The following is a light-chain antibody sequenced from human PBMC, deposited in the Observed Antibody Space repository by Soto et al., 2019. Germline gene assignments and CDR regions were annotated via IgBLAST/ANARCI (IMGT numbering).Light chain of an antibody. CDR1: QSVSSN. CDR3: QQYNNWWT. CDR2: GAS. J-gene: IGKJ1*01. V-gene: IGKV3-15*01. Sequence: EIMMTQSPATLSVSPGERATLSCRASQSVSSNLAWYQQKPGQAPRLLIYGASTRATGIPARFSGSGSGTEFTLTISSLQSEDFAVYHCQQYNNWWTFGQGTKVDI.